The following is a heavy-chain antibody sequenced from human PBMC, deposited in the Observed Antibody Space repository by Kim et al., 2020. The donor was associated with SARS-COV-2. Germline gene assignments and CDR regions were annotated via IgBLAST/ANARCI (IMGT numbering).Heavy chain of an antibody. CDR2: IYSGGST. V-gene: IGHV3-53*01. CDR1: GLTVSSIH. CDR3: ARARWSGDYALDY. Sequence: GGSLRLSCAASGLTVSSIHMSWVRQAPGKGLEWVSVIYSGGSTYYADSVKGRCTISRDNSKNTLYLQVDSLRAEDTAVYYCARARWSGDYALDYWGQGTLVTVSS. J-gene: IGHJ4*02. D-gene: IGHD4-17*01.